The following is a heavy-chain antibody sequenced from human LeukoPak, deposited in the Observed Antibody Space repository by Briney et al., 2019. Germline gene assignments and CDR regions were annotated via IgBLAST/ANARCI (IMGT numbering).Heavy chain of an antibody. J-gene: IGHJ4*02. CDR2: ISGSGGST. CDR1: GFTFSSYA. CDR3: AKTPIRGAGHCDY. V-gene: IGHV3-23*01. D-gene: IGHD3-10*01. Sequence: PGGFLRLSCAASGFTFSSYAMSWVRQAPGKGLEWVSAISGSGGSTYYADSVKGRFTISRDNSKNTLYLQMNSLRAEDTVVYYCAKTPIRGAGHCDYWGQGTLVTVSS.